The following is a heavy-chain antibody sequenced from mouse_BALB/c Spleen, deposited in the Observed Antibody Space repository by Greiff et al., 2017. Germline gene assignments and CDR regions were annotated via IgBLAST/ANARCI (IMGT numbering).Heavy chain of an antibody. CDR3: AGGKYYDYDWFAY. CDR1: GYSITSDYA. V-gene: IGHV3-2*02. Sequence: EVKLMESGPGLVKPSQSLSLTCTVTGYSITSDYAWNWIRQFPGNKLEWMGYISYSGSTSYNPSLKSRISITRDTSKNQFFLQLNSVTTEDTATYYCAGGKYYDYDWFAYWGQGTLVAVSA. J-gene: IGHJ3*01. D-gene: IGHD2-4*01. CDR2: ISYSGST.